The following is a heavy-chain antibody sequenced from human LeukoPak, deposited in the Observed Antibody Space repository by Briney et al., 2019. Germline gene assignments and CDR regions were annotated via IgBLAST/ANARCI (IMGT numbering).Heavy chain of an antibody. Sequence: GGSLRLSCAPSGFTFRSYGMHGVREAPGKRLWWVAVISYDGSNKYYADSVKGRFTISRDNSKNTLYLQMNSLRAEDTAVYYCANVGYSDAFDIWGQGTMVTVSS. CDR2: ISYDGSNK. CDR1: GFTFRSYG. J-gene: IGHJ3*02. CDR3: ANVGYSDAFDI. D-gene: IGHD5-18*01. V-gene: IGHV3-30*18.